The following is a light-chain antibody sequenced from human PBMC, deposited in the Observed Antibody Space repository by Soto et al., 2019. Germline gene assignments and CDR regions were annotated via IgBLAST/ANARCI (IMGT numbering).Light chain of an antibody. CDR1: QRVSSY. CDR2: DAS. Sequence: DIVLTQSPSTLSASVGERVTITCRASQRVSSYLHWYQQKPGQAPKLLIYDASTLAPGVPSRFSGSGSWTEFTLTHSSLQSEDFGVYYWQQYNNWPRTFGQGTKVDIK. V-gene: IGKV3-15*01. J-gene: IGKJ1*01. CDR3: QQYNNWPRT.